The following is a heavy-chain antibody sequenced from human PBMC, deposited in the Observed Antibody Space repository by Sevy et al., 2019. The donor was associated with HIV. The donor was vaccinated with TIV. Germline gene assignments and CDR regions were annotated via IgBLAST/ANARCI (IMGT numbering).Heavy chain of an antibody. CDR3: ASGNGGSFDY. J-gene: IGHJ4*02. D-gene: IGHD2-15*01. CDR1: GFSFSNYW. V-gene: IGHV3-7*01. CDR2: IKQDESEK. Sequence: GGSLRLSCAASGFSFSNYWMHWVRQAPGKGLEWVANIKQDESEKYYVDYVKGRCTNSREKAKNSVDLQMNSLRPEDTAIYYCASGNGGSFDYWGQGTLVTVSS.